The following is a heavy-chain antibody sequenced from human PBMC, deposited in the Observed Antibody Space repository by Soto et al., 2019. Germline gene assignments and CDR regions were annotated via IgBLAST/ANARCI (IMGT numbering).Heavy chain of an antibody. Sequence: EVLLVESGGGLVQPGGSLKLSCAASGFTFSGSAMHWVRQASGKGLEWVGRIRSKTNSYATAYAASVKGRFTISRDDSKNTAYLQMNSPKTEDTGGYYWTSMVRGVIDYWGQGTLVTVSS. CDR1: GFTFSGSA. D-gene: IGHD3-10*01. J-gene: IGHJ4*02. V-gene: IGHV3-73*01. CDR3: TSMVRGVIDY. CDR2: IRSKTNSYAT.